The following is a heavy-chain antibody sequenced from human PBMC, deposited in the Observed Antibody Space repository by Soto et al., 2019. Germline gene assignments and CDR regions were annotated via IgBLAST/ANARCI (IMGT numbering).Heavy chain of an antibody. CDR3: VKDRGRYCSGGTCYLFDS. Sequence: QVQLVESGGGVVQPGRSLRLSCVPSGFTFSSYAMHWVRQAPGKGLEWVAIISYDGTNKYYADSVRGRFTISRDNSKNTLYLQMNSLRVEETALYYCVKDRGRYCSGGTCYLFDSWGQGALVTVSS. CDR1: GFTFSSYA. J-gene: IGHJ4*02. D-gene: IGHD2-15*01. V-gene: IGHV3-30*04. CDR2: ISYDGTNK.